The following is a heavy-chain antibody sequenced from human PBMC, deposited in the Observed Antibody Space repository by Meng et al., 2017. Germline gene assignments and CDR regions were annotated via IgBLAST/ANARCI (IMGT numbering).Heavy chain of an antibody. Sequence: SLKISCAASGFTFDDYAMHWVRQAPGKGLEWVSGISRNSGSIGYADSVKGRFTISRDNAKNSLYLQMNSLRAEDTALYYCARDLLRNDGSFDYWGQGTLVTGYS. V-gene: IGHV3-9*01. CDR3: ARDLLRNDGSFDY. J-gene: IGHJ4*02. D-gene: IGHD1-1*01. CDR2: ISRNSGSI. CDR1: GFTFDDYA.